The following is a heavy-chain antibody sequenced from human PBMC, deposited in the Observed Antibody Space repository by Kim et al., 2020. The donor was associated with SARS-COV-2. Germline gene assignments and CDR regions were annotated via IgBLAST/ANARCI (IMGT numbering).Heavy chain of an antibody. CDR1: GGSISSYY. V-gene: IGHV4-59*13. CDR2: IYYSGST. CDR3: ARASLGWYSSHPGFDY. D-gene: IGHD6-13*01. J-gene: IGHJ4*02. Sequence: SETLSLTCTVSGGSISSYYWSWIRQPPGKGLEWIGYIYYSGSTNYNPSLKSRVTISVDTSKNQFSLKLSSVAAADTAVYYCARASLGWYSSHPGFDYWGQGTLVTVSS.